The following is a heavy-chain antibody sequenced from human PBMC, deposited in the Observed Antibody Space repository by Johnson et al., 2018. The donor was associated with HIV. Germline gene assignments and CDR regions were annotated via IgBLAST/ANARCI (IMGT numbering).Heavy chain of an antibody. V-gene: IGHV3-11*04. J-gene: IGHJ3*02. CDR3: AREEGTDILTRGDAFDI. CDR1: GFIFSDYY. Sequence: QVQLVEFGGDLVKPGGSLRLSCAASGFIFSDYYMTWIRQAPGKGLESISYISSSGSTIYYADSVKGRFTMSRDNAKKSLYLQMNSLRAEDTAVYYCAREEGTDILTRGDAFDIWGQGTMVTVSS. D-gene: IGHD3-9*01. CDR2: ISSSGSTI.